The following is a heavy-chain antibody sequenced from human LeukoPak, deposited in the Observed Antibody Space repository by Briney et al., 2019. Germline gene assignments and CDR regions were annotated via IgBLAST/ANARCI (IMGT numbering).Heavy chain of an antibody. CDR3: AKDPFGPVHYFDY. V-gene: IGHV3-23*01. Sequence: GGSLRLSCGASGFTFSNYAMSWVRQAPGKGLEWVSSISGGGTSTYYADSVKGRFTISRDNSKNTLYLQMNSLRAEDTAVYYCAKDPFGPVHYFDYWGQGTLVTVSS. CDR2: ISGGGTST. CDR1: GFTFSNYA. J-gene: IGHJ4*02. D-gene: IGHD3-10*01.